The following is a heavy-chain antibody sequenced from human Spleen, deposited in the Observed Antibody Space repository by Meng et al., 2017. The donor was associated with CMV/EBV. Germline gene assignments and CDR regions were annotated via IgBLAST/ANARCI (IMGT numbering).Heavy chain of an antibody. Sequence: GESLKISCEASGFSFNSYGMHWVRQAPGKGLEWLAFISYDGINTYYADSVKGRFTISRDNSKNTLYLQMNSLRAEDTAVYYCAKGGIDYYDSSGYLDYWGQGTLVTVSS. V-gene: IGHV3-30*18. CDR2: ISYDGINT. CDR1: GFSFNSYG. J-gene: IGHJ4*02. D-gene: IGHD3-22*01. CDR3: AKGGIDYYDSSGYLDY.